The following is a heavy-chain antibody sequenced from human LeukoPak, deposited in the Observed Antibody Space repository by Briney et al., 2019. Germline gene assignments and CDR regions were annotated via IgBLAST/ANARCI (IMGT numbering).Heavy chain of an antibody. J-gene: IGHJ4*02. CDR2: IYSGDSHT. V-gene: IGHV5-51*01. D-gene: IGHD4-17*01. CDR3: ASARHGDYVWDY. CDR1: GYSFTYW. Sequence: GESPKISCKGSGYSFTYWIGWVRQMPGKGLEWMGIIYSGDSHTKYSPSFQGRVTISADKSISTAYLQWSSLEASDTAMYYCASARHGDYVWDYWGQGTLVTVFS.